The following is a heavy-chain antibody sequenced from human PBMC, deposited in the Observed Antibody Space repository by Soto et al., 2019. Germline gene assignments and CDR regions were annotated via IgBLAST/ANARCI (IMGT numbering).Heavy chain of an antibody. V-gene: IGHV4-31*03. J-gene: IGHJ6*02. D-gene: IGHD3-10*01. CDR3: ARYRWVRGVTGYYYYGMDV. Sequence: PSETLSLTCTVSGGYISSCGYYWIWIRQHPGKGLEWIGYIYYSGSTYYNPSLKSRVTISVDTSKNQFSLKLSSVTAADTAVYYCARYRWVRGVTGYYYYGMDVWGQGTTVTVSS. CDR1: GGYISSCGYY. CDR2: IYYSGST.